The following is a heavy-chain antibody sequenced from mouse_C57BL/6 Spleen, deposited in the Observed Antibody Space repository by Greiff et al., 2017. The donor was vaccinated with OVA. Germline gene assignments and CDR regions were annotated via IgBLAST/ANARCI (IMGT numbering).Heavy chain of an antibody. J-gene: IGHJ3*01. V-gene: IGHV1-59*01. D-gene: IGHD3-2*02. Sequence: QVQLQQPGAELVRPGTSVKLSCKASGYTFTSYWMHWVKQRPGQGLEWIGVIDPSDSYTNYNQKFKGKATLTVDTSSSTAYMQLSSLTSEDDAVYYCAREKGKNTAQLRTSCAYWGQGTLVTVSA. CDR3: AREKGKNTAQLRTSCAY. CDR2: IDPSDSYT. CDR1: GYTFTSYW.